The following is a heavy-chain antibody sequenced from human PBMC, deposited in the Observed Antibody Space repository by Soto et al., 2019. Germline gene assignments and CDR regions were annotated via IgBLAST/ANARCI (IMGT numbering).Heavy chain of an antibody. Sequence: SETLSITCAVYVGPFNGYYWSWMRHPQGKGLEWIGEINHSGSTKYNPSLKSRVTISVDTSKNQFSLKMSSVSAADTAVYYCARLMVNSYFYYYGMDVWGQGTTVTVSS. CDR1: VGPFNGYY. CDR3: ARLMVNSYFYYYGMDV. D-gene: IGHD5-18*01. J-gene: IGHJ6*02. V-gene: IGHV4-34*01. CDR2: INHSGST.